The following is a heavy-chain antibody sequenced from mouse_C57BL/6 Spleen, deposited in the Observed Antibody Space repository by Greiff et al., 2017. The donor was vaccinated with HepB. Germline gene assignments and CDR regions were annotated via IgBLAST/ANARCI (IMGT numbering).Heavy chain of an antibody. V-gene: IGHV5-16*01. Sequence: DVKLVESEGGLVQPGSSMKLSCTASGFTFSDYYMAWVRQVPEKGLEWVANINYDGSSTYYLDSLKSRFIISRDNAKNILYLQMSSLKSEDTATYYCARDRTTIIAHWYFDVWGTPTTVTVSS. CDR2: INYDGSST. D-gene: IGHD1-1*01. J-gene: IGHJ1*03. CDR3: ARDRTTIIAHWYFDV. CDR1: GFTFSDYY.